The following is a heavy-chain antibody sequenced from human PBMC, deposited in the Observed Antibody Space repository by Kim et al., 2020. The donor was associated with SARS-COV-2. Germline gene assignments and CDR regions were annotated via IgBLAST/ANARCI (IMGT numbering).Heavy chain of an antibody. J-gene: IGHJ6*02. V-gene: IGHV3-7*03. Sequence: GGSLRLSCAASGFTFSSCWMSWVRQAPGMGLEWVATMRKDGSETYYVDSVKGRFIISRDNARNSLYLQMNSLRAEDTAVYYCAGEIAGVAPYWYYGMDVWGQGTTVTVSS. CDR1: GFTFSSCW. D-gene: IGHD6-13*01. CDR3: AGEIAGVAPYWYYGMDV. CDR2: MRKDGSET.